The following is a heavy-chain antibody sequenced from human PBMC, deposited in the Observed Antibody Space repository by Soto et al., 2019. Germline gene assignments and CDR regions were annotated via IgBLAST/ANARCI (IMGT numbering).Heavy chain of an antibody. CDR1: GFTFSSYW. Sequence: PGGSLRLSCAASGFTFSSYWMHWVRQAPGKGLVWVSRINSDGSSTSYADSVKGRFTISRDNAKNTLYLQMNSLRAEDTAVYYCARVRQYYYYMDVWGKGTTVTVSS. CDR2: INSDGSST. CDR3: ARVRQYYYYMDV. J-gene: IGHJ6*03. V-gene: IGHV3-74*01.